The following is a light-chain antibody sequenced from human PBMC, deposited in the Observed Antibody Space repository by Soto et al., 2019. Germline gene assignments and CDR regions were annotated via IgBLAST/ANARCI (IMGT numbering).Light chain of an antibody. CDR2: DVS. Sequence: QSVLTQPASVSGSPGQSFTISCTGTSSDVGDYDYVSWYQQHPGKAPKLVIYDVSNRPSGVSHRFSGSKSGNTASLTISGLQAEDEADYYCSSYINSNTRLFGGGTKVTVL. J-gene: IGLJ2*01. CDR1: SSDVGDYDY. V-gene: IGLV2-14*01. CDR3: SSYINSNTRL.